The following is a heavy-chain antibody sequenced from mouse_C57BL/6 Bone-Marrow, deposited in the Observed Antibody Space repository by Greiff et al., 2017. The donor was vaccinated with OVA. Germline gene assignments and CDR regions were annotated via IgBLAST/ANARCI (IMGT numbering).Heavy chain of an antibody. J-gene: IGHJ3*01. Sequence: EVQRVESGGGLVKPGGSLKLSCAASGFTFSDYGMHWVRQAPEKGLEWVAYISSGNSTIYYADTVKGRFTISRDNAKITLFLQMTSLRSEDTAMYYCLIGSEAYWGQGTLVTVSA. CDR1: GFTFSDYG. V-gene: IGHV5-17*01. CDR2: ISSGNSTI. CDR3: LIGSEAY. D-gene: IGHD1-1*01.